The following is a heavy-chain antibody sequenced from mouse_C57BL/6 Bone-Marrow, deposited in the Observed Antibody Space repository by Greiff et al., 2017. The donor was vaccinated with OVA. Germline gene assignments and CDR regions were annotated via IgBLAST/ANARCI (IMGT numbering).Heavy chain of an antibody. J-gene: IGHJ4*01. Sequence: QVQLQQPGAELVKPGASVKLSCKASGYTFTSYWMHWVKQRPGQGLEWIGMIHPNSGSTNYNEKFNSKATLTVDKSSSTAYMQLSSLTSEDSAVYYCARGDYDDYAMDYWGQGTSVTVSS. D-gene: IGHD2-4*01. CDR2: IHPNSGST. CDR3: ARGDYDDYAMDY. CDR1: GYTFTSYW. V-gene: IGHV1-64*01.